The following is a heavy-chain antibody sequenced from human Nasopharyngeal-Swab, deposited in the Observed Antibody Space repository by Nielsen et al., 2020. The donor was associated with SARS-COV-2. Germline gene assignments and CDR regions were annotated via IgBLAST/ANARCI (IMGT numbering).Heavy chain of an antibody. V-gene: IGHV3-73*01. CDR1: GFIFSASA. CDR3: TTDFYFDY. Sequence: GVLKISCAASGFIFSASAIHWVRQASGKGLEWVGRIGDKNHNYATTYGASVQGRFTISRDDSKNTAFLQMDSLKTEDTALYYCTTDFYFDYWGQGTLVTVSS. J-gene: IGHJ4*02. CDR2: IGDKNHNYAT.